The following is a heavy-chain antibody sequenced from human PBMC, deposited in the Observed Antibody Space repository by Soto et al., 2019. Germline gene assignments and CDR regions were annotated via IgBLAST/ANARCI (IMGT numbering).Heavy chain of an antibody. CDR3: ASHAVPAYSVFWGGYTHPTLGLDV. CDR1: GGSISSGCYY. D-gene: IGHD3-3*01. V-gene: IGHV4-31*03. CDR2: IYYSGST. Sequence: SETLSLTCTVSGGSISSGCYYWSWIRQHPGKGLEWIGYIYYSGSTYYNPSLKSRVTISVDTSKNQLSLKLSSVTAAHTPVYYCASHAVPAYSVFWGGYTHPTLGLDVWGRGTRVAVSS. J-gene: IGHJ6*02.